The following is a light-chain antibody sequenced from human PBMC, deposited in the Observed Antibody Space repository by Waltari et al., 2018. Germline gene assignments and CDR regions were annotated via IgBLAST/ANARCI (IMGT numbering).Light chain of an antibody. J-gene: IGKJ1*01. CDR1: RDISTW. Sequence: DIQMTQSPSSVSASVGDGVTITCRASRDISTWLAWYQQKPGKTPNLLIYDGYTLQSGVPSRFSGSGSGTVFTLTISSLQPEDFATYYCQQYNSYSWTFGQGTKVEIK. V-gene: IGKV1-12*01. CDR2: DGY. CDR3: QQYNSYSWT.